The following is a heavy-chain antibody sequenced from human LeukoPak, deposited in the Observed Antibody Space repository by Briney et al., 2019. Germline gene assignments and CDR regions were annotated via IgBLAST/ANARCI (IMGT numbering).Heavy chain of an antibody. CDR3: ARRNPPHLGYCSSTSCVDY. V-gene: IGHV1-2*02. D-gene: IGHD2-2*01. Sequence: ASVKVSCTAYGYAFTGYYMHWVRQAPGQGLEWMGWINPNSGGTNYAQEFQDSVTMTRNTSISTAYIKLSRLRSDDTAVYYCARRNPPHLGYCSSTSCVDYWGQGTLVTVSS. CDR1: GYAFTGYY. J-gene: IGHJ4*02. CDR2: INPNSGGT.